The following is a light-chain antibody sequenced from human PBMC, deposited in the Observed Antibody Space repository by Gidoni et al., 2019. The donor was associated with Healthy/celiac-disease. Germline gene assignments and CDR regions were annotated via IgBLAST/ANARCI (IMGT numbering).Light chain of an antibody. CDR3: QQYNSYT. V-gene: IGKV1-5*03. CDR2: KAS. CDR1: QSISSW. Sequence: DIQMTQSPSTLSASVGDKVTITCRDSQSISSWLAWYQQKPGKAPKLLIYKASSLESGVPSRFSCSGSGTEFTLTISSLQPDDFSNYYCQQYNSYTFGQXTKLEIK. J-gene: IGKJ2*01.